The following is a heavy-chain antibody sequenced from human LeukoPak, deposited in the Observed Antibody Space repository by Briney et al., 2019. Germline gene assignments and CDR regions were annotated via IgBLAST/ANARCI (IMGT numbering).Heavy chain of an antibody. CDR1: GFTFSSYA. V-gene: IGHV3-30-3*01. CDR2: ISYDGSNK. CDR3: AKGRQQLAPFGY. J-gene: IGHJ4*02. Sequence: GGSLRLSCAASGFTFSSYAMHWVRQAPGKGLEWVAVISYDGSNKYYADSVKGRFTISRDNSKNTLYLQMNSLRAEDTAVYYCAKGRQQLAPFGYWGQGTLVTVSS. D-gene: IGHD6-13*01.